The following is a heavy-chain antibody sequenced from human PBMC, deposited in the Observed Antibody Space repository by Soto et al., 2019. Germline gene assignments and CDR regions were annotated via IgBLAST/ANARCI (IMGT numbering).Heavy chain of an antibody. CDR3: AKEPATAKPEGVDF. V-gene: IGHV1-2*02. D-gene: IGHD1-1*01. Sequence: GASVKVSCKASGYTFSDYYIHWVRQAPGQGLEWMGWINPNSGGTKYAQKFQGGVTMTRDTSITTAYMELSRLRAGATALYYCAKEPATAKPEGVDFWGQGTLVTVSS. CDR2: INPNSGGT. J-gene: IGHJ4*02. CDR1: GYTFSDYY.